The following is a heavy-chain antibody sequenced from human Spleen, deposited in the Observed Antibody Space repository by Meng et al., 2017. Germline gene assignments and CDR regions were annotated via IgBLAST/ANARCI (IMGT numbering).Heavy chain of an antibody. Sequence: QVQLQGSGPGLVRPSETLSLTCTVSGGSVSSGSYYWSWIRQPPGKGLEWIGYIYYSGSTNYNPSLKSRVTISVDTSKNQFSLKLSSVTAADTAVYYCARLTGRYYFDYWGQGTLVTVSS. CDR3: ARLTGRYYFDY. D-gene: IGHD1-26*01. V-gene: IGHV4-61*01. CDR2: IYYSGST. J-gene: IGHJ4*02. CDR1: GGSVSSGSYY.